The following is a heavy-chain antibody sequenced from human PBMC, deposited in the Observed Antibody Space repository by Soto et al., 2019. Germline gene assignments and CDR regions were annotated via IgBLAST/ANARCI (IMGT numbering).Heavy chain of an antibody. D-gene: IGHD2-15*01. Sequence: EVQLVESGGGLVQPGGSLTVSGAASGFTFNTYWMSWVRQAPGKGLEWVANIKQDGSQKYYVDSVKGRFTIYRDNAKNSLYLQMNSLRAEDTAIYYCARPYCSGGSCYNWFDPWGQGTLVTVSS. CDR1: GFTFNTYW. J-gene: IGHJ5*02. CDR2: IKQDGSQK. CDR3: ARPYCSGGSCYNWFDP. V-gene: IGHV3-7*03.